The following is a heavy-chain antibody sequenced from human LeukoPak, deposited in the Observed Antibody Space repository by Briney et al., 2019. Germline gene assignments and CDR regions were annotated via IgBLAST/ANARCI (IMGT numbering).Heavy chain of an antibody. CDR1: GFTVSSNY. J-gene: IGHJ4*02. Sequence: QPGGSLRLSCAVSGFTVSSNYMTWVRQAPGRGLEWVSVIYSRGDTYNADSVKGRFTISRHNSKNTLYLQMNSLRVEDTAVYYCARGTLDGILNGHFYYLDYWGQGTVVTVSS. CDR3: ARGTLDGILNGHFYYLDY. CDR2: IYSRGDT. D-gene: IGHD3-9*01. V-gene: IGHV3-53*04.